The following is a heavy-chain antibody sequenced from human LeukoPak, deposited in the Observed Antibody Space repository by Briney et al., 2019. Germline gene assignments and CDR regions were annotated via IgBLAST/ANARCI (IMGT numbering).Heavy chain of an antibody. D-gene: IGHD3-22*01. Sequence: SETLSLTCAVYGGSFSGYYWSWIRQPRGKGLEGIGEINHSGSTNYNPSLKSRVPISVDTSKHQFSLKLRSVTAADTAVYYCARTARDYYDSSGQNWFDPWGQGTLVTVSS. CDR1: GGSFSGYY. V-gene: IGHV4-34*01. J-gene: IGHJ5*02. CDR3: ARTARDYYDSSGQNWFDP. CDR2: INHSGST.